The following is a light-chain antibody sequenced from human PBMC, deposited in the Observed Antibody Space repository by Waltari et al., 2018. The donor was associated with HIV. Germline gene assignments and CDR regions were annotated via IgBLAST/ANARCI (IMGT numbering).Light chain of an antibody. CDR1: SSNIGSNY. J-gene: IGLJ2*01. Sequence: QSVLTQPPSASGTPGQGVTISCSGSSSNIGSNYVYWYQQLPGTATKLLLNRNNQRPSGVPDRCSGSKSGTSASLAISGLRSEDEADYYCAAWGNSLSLLFGGGTKLTVL. CDR3: AAWGNSLSLL. CDR2: RNN. V-gene: IGLV1-47*01.